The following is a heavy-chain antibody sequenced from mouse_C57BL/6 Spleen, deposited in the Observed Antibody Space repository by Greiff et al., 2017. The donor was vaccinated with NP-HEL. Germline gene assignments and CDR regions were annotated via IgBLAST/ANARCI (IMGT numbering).Heavy chain of an antibody. V-gene: IGHV1-80*01. D-gene: IGHD2-2*01. J-gene: IGHJ2*01. CDR3: AREGGYDGFDY. CDR2: IYPGDGDT. Sequence: VQLQQSGAELVKPGASVKISCKASGYAFSSYWMNWVKQRPGKGLEWIGQIYPGDGDTNYNGKFKGKATLTADKSSSTAYMQLSGLTSEDSAVYFCAREGGYDGFDYWGKGTTLTVSS. CDR1: GYAFSSYW.